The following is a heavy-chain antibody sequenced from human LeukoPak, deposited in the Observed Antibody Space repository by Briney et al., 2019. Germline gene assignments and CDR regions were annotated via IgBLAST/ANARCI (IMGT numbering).Heavy chain of an antibody. J-gene: IGHJ4*02. CDR1: GFSFSASA. Sequence: PGGSLRLSCAASGFSFSASAMHWVRQASGKGLEWVGRIRSKGNSYATAYAASVKGRFTISRDDSKNTAYLQMNSLKTEDTAVYYCTRLTAPPYYDSSGYYWGWGQGTLVTVSS. V-gene: IGHV3-73*01. D-gene: IGHD3-22*01. CDR2: IRSKGNSYAT. CDR3: TRLTAPPYYDSSGYYWG.